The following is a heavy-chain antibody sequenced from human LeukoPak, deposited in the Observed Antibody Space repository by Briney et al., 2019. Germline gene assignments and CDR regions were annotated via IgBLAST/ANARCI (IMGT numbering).Heavy chain of an antibody. D-gene: IGHD2-2*01. Sequence: SEPLSLTCAVSGYSISSGYYWGWIRQPPGKGLEWIGSIYHSGSTYYNPSLKSRVTISVDTSKNQVSLKLSSVTAADTAVYYCARGTKPYCSTVDQWGQGTLVTVSS. CDR1: GYSISSGYY. V-gene: IGHV4-38-2*01. J-gene: IGHJ4*02. CDR2: IYHSGST. CDR3: ARGTKPYCSTVDQ.